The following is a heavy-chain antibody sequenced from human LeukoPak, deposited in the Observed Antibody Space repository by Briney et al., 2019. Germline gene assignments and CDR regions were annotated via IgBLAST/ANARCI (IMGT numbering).Heavy chain of an antibody. CDR2: IPYDGSNK. CDR1: GFTFSSYG. D-gene: IGHD1-14*01. Sequence: GGTLRLSCAASGFTFSSYGMHWVRQAPGKGLEWVAFIPYDGSNKYYADSVRGRFTISRDNSKNTLYLQMNGLRAEDTAVYYCARREVYFDYWGQGTLVTVSS. V-gene: IGHV3-30*02. J-gene: IGHJ4*02. CDR3: ARREVYFDY.